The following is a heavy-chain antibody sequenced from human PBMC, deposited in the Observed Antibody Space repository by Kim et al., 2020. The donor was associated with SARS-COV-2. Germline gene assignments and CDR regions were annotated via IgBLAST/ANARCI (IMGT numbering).Heavy chain of an antibody. CDR1: GFTFDDCA. J-gene: IGHJ6*03. CDR3: AKDKGSGSYYYYMDV. Sequence: GGSLRLSCAASGFTFDDCAMHWVRQAPGKGLEWVSGITWNSGRIGYADSVKGRFTISRDNAKNSLYLQMNSLRAEDTALYYCAKDKGSGSYYYYMDVWGKGTTVTVSS. CDR2: ITWNSGRI. V-gene: IGHV3-9*01. D-gene: IGHD1-26*01.